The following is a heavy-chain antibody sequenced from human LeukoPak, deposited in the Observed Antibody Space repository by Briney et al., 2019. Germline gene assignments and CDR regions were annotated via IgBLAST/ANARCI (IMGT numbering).Heavy chain of an antibody. D-gene: IGHD6-19*01. Sequence: GRSLRLSGAASGFTFSSYGMHWVRQAPGKGLDWVAVISYDGSNKYYADSVKGRFTISRDNSKNTLYLQMNSLRAEDTAVHYCARDGGTAVTEPGDYFDYWGQGTLVTVSS. CDR2: ISYDGSNK. CDR3: ARDGGTAVTEPGDYFDY. V-gene: IGHV3-30*03. J-gene: IGHJ4*02. CDR1: GFTFSSYG.